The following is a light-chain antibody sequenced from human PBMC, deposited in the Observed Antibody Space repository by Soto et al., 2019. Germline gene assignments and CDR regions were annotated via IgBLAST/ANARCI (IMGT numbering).Light chain of an antibody. CDR2: LNSDGSH. CDR3: QTWGTGIQV. Sequence: QLVLTQSPSASASLGASVKLTCTLSSGHSSYAIAWHQQRPEKGPRYLMKLNSDGSHSKGDGIPDRFSGSSSGAERYLTIPSLQSEDEADYYCQTWGTGIQVFGGGTKLTVL. V-gene: IGLV4-69*01. CDR1: SGHSSYA. J-gene: IGLJ2*01.